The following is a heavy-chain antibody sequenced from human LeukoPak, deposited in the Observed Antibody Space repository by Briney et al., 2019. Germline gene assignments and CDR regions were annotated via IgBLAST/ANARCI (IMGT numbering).Heavy chain of an antibody. CDR1: GYTFTSYS. Sequence: ASVKVSCKASGYTFTSYSISWVRQAPGQGLEWMGWISAYNGNTNYAQKLQGRVTMTTDTSTSTAYMELRSLRSDDTAVYYCALGLYYYDSSGYYGLDYWGQGTLVTVSS. D-gene: IGHD3-22*01. CDR2: ISAYNGNT. V-gene: IGHV1-18*01. CDR3: ALGLYYYDSSGYYGLDY. J-gene: IGHJ4*02.